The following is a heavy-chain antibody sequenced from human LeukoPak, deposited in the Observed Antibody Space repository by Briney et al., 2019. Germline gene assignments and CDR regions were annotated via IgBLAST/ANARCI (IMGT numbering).Heavy chain of an antibody. CDR1: GYTVTSYG. CDR2: ISAYNGNT. J-gene: IGHJ3*02. V-gene: IGHV1-18*04. D-gene: IGHD3-9*01. Sequence: GASVKVSCKASGYTVTSYGISWARQAPGQGLEWMGWISAYNGNTNYAQKLQGRVTMTTDTSTSTAYMELRSLRSDDTAVYYCARSRAYYDILTGYPHLDAFDIWGQGTMVTVSS. CDR3: ARSRAYYDILTGYPHLDAFDI.